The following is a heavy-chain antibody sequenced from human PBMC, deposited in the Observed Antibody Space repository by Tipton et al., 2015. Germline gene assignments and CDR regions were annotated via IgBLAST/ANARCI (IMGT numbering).Heavy chain of an antibody. Sequence: TLSLTCSVSGGSVSSGNYNWTWIRQPPGKGLEWIGYISNSGNTKYNPSLKSRVTISVDTSKNQFSLNLSSVTAADTAVYYCARSRVGDRIDYPDDAFDFWGQGTMVTVSS. D-gene: IGHD3-10*01. CDR3: ARSRVGDRIDYPDDAFDF. V-gene: IGHV4-61*01. CDR1: GGSVSSGNYN. J-gene: IGHJ3*01. CDR2: ISNSGNT.